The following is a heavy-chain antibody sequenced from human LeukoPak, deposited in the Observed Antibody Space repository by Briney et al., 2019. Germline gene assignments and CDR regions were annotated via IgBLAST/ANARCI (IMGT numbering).Heavy chain of an antibody. CDR1: GFTFSSYG. J-gene: IGHJ4*02. Sequence: GGSLRLSCAASGFTFSSYGMHWVRQAPGKGLEWVAFIRYDGSNKYYADSVKGRFTISRDNSKNTLYLQMNSQRAEDTAVYYCAKDLISYFDYWGQGTLVTVSS. D-gene: IGHD3-16*01. V-gene: IGHV3-30*02. CDR2: IRYDGSNK. CDR3: AKDLISYFDY.